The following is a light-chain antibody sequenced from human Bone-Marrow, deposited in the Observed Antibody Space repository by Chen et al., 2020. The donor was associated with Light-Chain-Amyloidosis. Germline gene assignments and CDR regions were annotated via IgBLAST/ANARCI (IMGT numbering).Light chain of an antibody. CDR1: QTIGSNY. V-gene: IGKV3-20*01. CDR3: QQYGTSPLT. CDR2: GSS. Sequence: EIVLTQSPGTLSLSPGEGANRSCRASQTIGSNYLTWYQQKFGQAPRLLIYGSSSRATGIPDRFTGSGSGTDFTLTINRLEPEDFAMYYCQQYGTSPLTFGGGTKVEIK. J-gene: IGKJ4*01.